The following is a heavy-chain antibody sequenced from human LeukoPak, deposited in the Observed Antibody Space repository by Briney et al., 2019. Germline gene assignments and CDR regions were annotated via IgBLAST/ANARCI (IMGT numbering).Heavy chain of an antibody. D-gene: IGHD3-22*01. Sequence: GRSLRLSRAASGFTFSSYAMHWVRQAPGKGLEWVAVISYDGSNKYYADSVKGRFTISRDNSKNTLYLQMNSLRAEDTAVYYCARGDSSGYCDYWGQGTLVTVSS. CDR3: ARGDSSGYCDY. CDR2: ISYDGSNK. J-gene: IGHJ4*02. CDR1: GFTFSSYA. V-gene: IGHV3-30-3*01.